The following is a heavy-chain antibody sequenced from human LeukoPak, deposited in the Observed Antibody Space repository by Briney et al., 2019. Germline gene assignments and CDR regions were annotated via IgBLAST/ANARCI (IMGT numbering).Heavy chain of an antibody. CDR2: IYYSGST. Sequence: SETLSLTCTVSGGSISSSSYYWGWIRQPPGKGLEWIGNIYYSGSTYYNPSLKSRVTISVNTSKNQFSLNLSSVTAADTAVYYCARPTANNWFDSWGQGTLVTVSS. CDR1: GGSISSSSYY. V-gene: IGHV4-39*01. J-gene: IGHJ5*01. CDR3: ARPTANNWFDS.